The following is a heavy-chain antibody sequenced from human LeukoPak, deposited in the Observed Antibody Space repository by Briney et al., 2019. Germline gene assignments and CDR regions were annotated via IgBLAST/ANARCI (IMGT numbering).Heavy chain of an antibody. CDR3: SRTRHRWLQLASWDY. D-gene: IGHD5-24*01. CDR1: GFTFSSYA. J-gene: IGHJ4*02. Sequence: GGSLRLSCAASGFTFSSYAMSWVRQAPGKGLEWVSAISGSGGSTYYADSVKGRFTISRDNSKNTLYLQMNSLKTEDTAMYYCSRTRHRWLQLASWDYWGQGSQVTVSS. CDR2: ISGSGGST. V-gene: IGHV3-23*01.